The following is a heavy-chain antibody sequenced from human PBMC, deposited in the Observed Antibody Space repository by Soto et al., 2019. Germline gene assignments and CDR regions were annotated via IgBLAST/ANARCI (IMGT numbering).Heavy chain of an antibody. CDR3: ARGPGGPDGPGDY. Sequence: QVQLVQSGAEVKKPGASVKVSCKASGYTFTSYAMHWVRQAPGQRLEWMGWINAGNGNTKYSQKFPGRVTITSDTSASTDYMELSSLRSEDTAVYYCARGPGGPDGPGDYWGQGTLVTVSS. CDR2: INAGNGNT. J-gene: IGHJ4*02. D-gene: IGHD2-15*01. V-gene: IGHV1-3*01. CDR1: GYTFTSYA.